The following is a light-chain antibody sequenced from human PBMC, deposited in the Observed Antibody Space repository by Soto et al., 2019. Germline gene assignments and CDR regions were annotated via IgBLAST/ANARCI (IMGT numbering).Light chain of an antibody. Sequence: DIQMTQSPSSLSASVGDRVTITCQASQDISNYLNWYQQKPGKAPKLLIYDASNLETGVPSRFSGSGSGTDFPFTISSLQPEDIATYYCQQSGTFGGGTKVEIK. J-gene: IGKJ4*01. CDR2: DAS. CDR3: QQSGT. V-gene: IGKV1-33*01. CDR1: QDISNY.